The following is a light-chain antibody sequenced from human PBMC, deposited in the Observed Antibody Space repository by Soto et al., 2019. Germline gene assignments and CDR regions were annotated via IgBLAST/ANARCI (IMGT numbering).Light chain of an antibody. J-gene: IGLJ2*01. CDR3: SSYTSSSTLV. CDR2: DVS. CDR1: SSDVGGYNY. V-gene: IGLV2-14*01. Sequence: QSALTQPASVSGSPGQSITISCTGTSSDVGGYNYVSWYQQHPGKAPKLMIYDVSNRPSGVSSRFSGSKSGNPASLTISGLQAEDQADYYSSSYTSSSTLVFGGGTKLTVL.